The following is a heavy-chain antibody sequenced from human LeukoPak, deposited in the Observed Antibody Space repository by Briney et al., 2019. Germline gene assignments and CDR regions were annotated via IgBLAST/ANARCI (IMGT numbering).Heavy chain of an antibody. Sequence: ASVKVSCKASGYTFTSYGISWVRQAPGQGLEWMGWISAYNGNTNYAQKLQGRVTMTTDTSTSTAYMELSRLRSDDTAVYYCARGGKVLNTEIRGALVSRDGFDIWGQGTMVTVSS. CDR2: ISAYNGNT. J-gene: IGHJ3*02. D-gene: IGHD3-10*01. CDR3: ARGGKVLNTEIRGALVSRDGFDI. CDR1: GYTFTSYG. V-gene: IGHV1-18*01.